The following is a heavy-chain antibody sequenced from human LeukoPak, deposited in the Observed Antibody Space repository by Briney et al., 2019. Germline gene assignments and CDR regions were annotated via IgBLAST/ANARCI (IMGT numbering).Heavy chain of an antibody. CDR1: GFTVSSNY. CDR2: IYSGGST. J-gene: IGHJ4*02. CDR3: ARDPCNYGYFDY. V-gene: IGHV3-53*01. Sequence: PGGSLRLSCAASGFTVSSNYVSWVRQAPGKGLEWVSVIYSGGSTYYADSVKGRFTISRDNSKNTVYLQMNSLRAEDTAVYYCARDPCNYGYFDYWGQGTLVTVSS. D-gene: IGHD5-24*01.